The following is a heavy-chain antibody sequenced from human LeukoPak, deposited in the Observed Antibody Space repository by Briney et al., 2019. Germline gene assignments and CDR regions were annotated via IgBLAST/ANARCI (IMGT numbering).Heavy chain of an antibody. J-gene: IGHJ4*02. CDR2: ISYDGSNK. CDR1: GFTFSSYA. D-gene: IGHD1-26*01. CDR3: AKDGSGTPGGFDY. V-gene: IGHV3-30-3*01. Sequence: GRSLRLSCAASGFTFSSYAMHWVRQAPGKGLEWVAVISYDGSNKYYADSVKGRFTISRDNSKNTLYLQMNSLRAEDTAVYYCAKDGSGTPGGFDYWGQGTLVTVSS.